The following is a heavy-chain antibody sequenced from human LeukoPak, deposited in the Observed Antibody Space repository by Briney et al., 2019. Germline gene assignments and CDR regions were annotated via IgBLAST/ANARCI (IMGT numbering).Heavy chain of an antibody. CDR2: INTDGSST. CDR3: ARDVGQQLANALNWFDP. V-gene: IGHV3-74*01. J-gene: IGHJ5*02. CDR1: GFTFSSYW. Sequence: GGSLRLSCAASGFTFSSYWMHWVRQAPGKGLVWVSRINTDGSSTSYADSVKGRFTISRDNAKNTLYLQMNSLRAEDTAVYYCARDVGQQLANALNWFDPWGQGTLVTVSS. D-gene: IGHD6-13*01.